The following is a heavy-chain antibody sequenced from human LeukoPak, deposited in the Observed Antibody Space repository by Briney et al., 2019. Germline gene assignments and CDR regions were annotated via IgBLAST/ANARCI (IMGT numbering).Heavy chain of an antibody. CDR2: ISSSSSTK. CDR3: ARDLNQPAMYYYYYYGMDV. V-gene: IGHV3-48*01. Sequence: PGGSLRLSCAASGFTFNNYAMSWVRQAPGKGLEWVSYISSSSSTKYYADSVKGRFTISRDNAKNSLYLQMNSLRVEDTAVYYCARDLNQPAMYYYYYYGMDVWGQGTTVTVSS. CDR1: GFTFNNYA. D-gene: IGHD2-2*01. J-gene: IGHJ6*02.